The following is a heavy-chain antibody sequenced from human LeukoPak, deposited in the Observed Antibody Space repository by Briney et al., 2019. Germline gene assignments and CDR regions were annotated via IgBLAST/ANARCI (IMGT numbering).Heavy chain of an antibody. J-gene: IGHJ6*02. Sequence: PGGSLRLSCAASGFTFSNSAMSWVRQAPGKGLEWVSAISGSGGSTYYADSVKGRFTISRDNSKNTLYLQMNSLRAEDTAVYYCAKDHHKAWFGELLWSHYYYGMDVWGQGTTVTVSS. CDR3: AKDHHKAWFGELLWSHYYYGMDV. V-gene: IGHV3-23*01. CDR1: GFTFSNSA. CDR2: ISGSGGST. D-gene: IGHD3-10*01.